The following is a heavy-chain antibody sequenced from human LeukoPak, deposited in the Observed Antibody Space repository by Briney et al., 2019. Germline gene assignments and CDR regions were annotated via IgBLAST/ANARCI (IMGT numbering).Heavy chain of an antibody. CDR3: AKDPNGDYLGAFDF. V-gene: IGHV3-23*01. J-gene: IGHJ3*01. CDR1: GFSFGNYG. D-gene: IGHD4-17*01. Sequence: GGSLRLTCTGSGFSFGNYGMTWVRQPPGKGLEWVSAITGSGGTTRYTDSVTGRFTISRDNSGNTLFLQMNSLRAEDTAVYYCAKDPNGDYLGAFDFWGPGTLVTVSS. CDR2: ITGSGGTT.